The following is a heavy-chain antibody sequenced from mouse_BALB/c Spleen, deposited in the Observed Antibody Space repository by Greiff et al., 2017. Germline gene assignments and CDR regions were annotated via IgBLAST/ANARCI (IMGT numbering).Heavy chain of an antibody. CDR3: ASYYGKGACFAY. D-gene: IGHD1-1*01. V-gene: IGHV14-3*02. J-gene: IGHJ3*01. CDR1: GFNIKDTY. Sequence: EVKLVESGAELVKPGASVKLSCTASGFNIKDTYMHWVKQRPEQGLEWIGRIDPANGNTKYDPKFQGKATITADTSSNTAYLQLSSLTSEDTAVYYCASYYGKGACFAYWGQGTLVTVSA. CDR2: IDPANGNT.